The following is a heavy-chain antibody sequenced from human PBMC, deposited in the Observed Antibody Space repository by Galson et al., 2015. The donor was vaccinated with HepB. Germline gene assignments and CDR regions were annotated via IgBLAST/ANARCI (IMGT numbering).Heavy chain of an antibody. CDR2: ITGSGGST. J-gene: IGHJ4*02. D-gene: IGHD2-21*01. CDR1: GFTFNNYA. Sequence: SLRLSCAASGFTFNNYAMSWVRQAPGKGLEWVSVITGSGGSTYYADSVKDRFTISRDNSKNTLFLQMSSLRAEDTAVYYCAKDAVKGPYSLLYHYWGQGTLVTVSS. V-gene: IGHV3-23*01. CDR3: AKDAVKGPYSLLYHY.